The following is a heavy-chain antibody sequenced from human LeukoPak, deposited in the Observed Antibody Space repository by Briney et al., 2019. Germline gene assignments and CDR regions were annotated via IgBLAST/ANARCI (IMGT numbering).Heavy chain of an antibody. CDR1: GFTFSSYS. CDR3: ARDGIFLDY. CDR2: ISSSSSTI. V-gene: IGHV3-48*01. Sequence: GGSLRLSCAASGFTFSSYSMNWVRQAPGKGLEWVSYISSSSSTIYYAGSVKGRFTISRDNAKNSLYLQMNSLRAEDTAVYYCARDGIFLDYWGQGTLVTVSS. J-gene: IGHJ4*02. D-gene: IGHD2/OR15-2a*01.